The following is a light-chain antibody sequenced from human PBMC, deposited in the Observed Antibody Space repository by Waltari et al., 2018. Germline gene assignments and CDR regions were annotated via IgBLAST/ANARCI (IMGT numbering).Light chain of an antibody. J-gene: IGKJ3*01. CDR1: ENVNNY. CDR3: HHGYGPPFT. Sequence: DIQMTQSPSSLSASVGDRVTITCRASENVNNYLNWYQQKPGKAPKVLIYKASTLESGVPSRFSGSGSGTDYTFTISSLQSEDVATYSCHHGYGPPFTFGPGTKLDIK. V-gene: IGKV1-39*01. CDR2: KAS.